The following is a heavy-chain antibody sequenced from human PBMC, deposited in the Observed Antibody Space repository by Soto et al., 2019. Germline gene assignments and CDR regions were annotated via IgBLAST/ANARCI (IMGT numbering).Heavy chain of an antibody. Sequence: GGSXGLCCATSGFNLKTYWIYWFRHAPGKGLEFVANIDTDGSSKNYVDSVKGRFIISRYNAKNSLFLQMNSLRADDTAVYYCGRVQLHGNYETGVEVWGQGTTV. J-gene: IGHJ6*01. CDR2: IDTDGSSK. CDR3: GRVQLHGNYETGVEV. CDR1: GFNLKTYW. V-gene: IGHV3-7*03. D-gene: IGHD4-17*01.